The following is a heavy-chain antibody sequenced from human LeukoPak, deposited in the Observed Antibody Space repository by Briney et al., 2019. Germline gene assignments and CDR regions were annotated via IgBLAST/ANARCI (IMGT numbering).Heavy chain of an antibody. V-gene: IGHV4-59*08. J-gene: IGHJ4*02. CDR1: GGSISSYY. CDR3: ARRDAHYYDSSGYYSYFEY. D-gene: IGHD3-22*01. CDR2: IYYSGST. Sequence: PSETLSLTCTDSGGSISSYYWSWIRQPPGKGLEWIGDIYYSGSTNYNPSLKSRVTISVDTSKNQFSLKLSSVTAADTAVYHCARRDAHYYDSSGYYSYFEYWGQGTLVTVSS.